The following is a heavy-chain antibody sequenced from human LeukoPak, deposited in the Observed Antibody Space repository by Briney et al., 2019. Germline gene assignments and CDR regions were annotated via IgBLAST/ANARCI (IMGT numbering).Heavy chain of an antibody. J-gene: IGHJ4*02. CDR3: ATRPYDILTGYPRI. CDR2: INHSGST. CDR1: GCSFSGYY. V-gene: IGHV4-34*01. Sequence: SESLTLSCAAYGCSFSGYYWSWIRQPPGKGLEWIGEINHSGSTNYNPSLKSRVTISVDTCKNQCSLKLSSVTAADTAVYYCATRPYDILTGYPRIWGQGTLVTVSS. D-gene: IGHD3-9*01.